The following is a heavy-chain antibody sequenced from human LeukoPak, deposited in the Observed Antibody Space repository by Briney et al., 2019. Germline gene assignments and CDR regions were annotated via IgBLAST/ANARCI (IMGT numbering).Heavy chain of an antibody. J-gene: IGHJ4*02. CDR2: FEPEDGEI. CDR3: AASSPKNWKAQDY. V-gene: IGHV1-24*01. CDR1: GHTLSKLH. Sequence: GASVKVSCKVSGHTLSKLHMHWVRQAPGKGLEWMGGFEPEDGEIISAQNFQGRVTMTESTSIDTAYMELRRLTSDDTAVYYCAASSPKNWKAQDYWGQGTLLTVSS. D-gene: IGHD1-1*01.